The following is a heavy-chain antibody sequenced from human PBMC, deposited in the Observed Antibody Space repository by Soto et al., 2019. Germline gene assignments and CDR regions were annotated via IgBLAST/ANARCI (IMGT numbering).Heavy chain of an antibody. J-gene: IGHJ5*02. V-gene: IGHV3-64D*08. CDR1: GVTCISYA. CDR3: VKDPPYSSSWSGWFDP. D-gene: IGHD6-13*01. Sequence: PGGSLRLSCSASGVTCISYAMHWVRQAPGKGLEYVSAISSNGGSTYYADSVKGRFTISRDNSKNTLYLQMGSLRAEDTAVYYCVKDPPYSSSWSGWFDPWGQGTLVTVSS. CDR2: ISSNGGST.